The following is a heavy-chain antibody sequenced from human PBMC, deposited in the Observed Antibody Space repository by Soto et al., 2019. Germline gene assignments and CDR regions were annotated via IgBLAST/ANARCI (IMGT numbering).Heavy chain of an antibody. CDR3: ARDLRYCSGGSCPYYYYYGMDV. V-gene: IGHV1-2*04. D-gene: IGHD2-15*01. J-gene: IGHJ6*02. CDR1: GYTFTGYY. CDR2: NNPNSGGT. Sequence: ASVKEPFKASGYTFTGYYMHWLRQAPGQGLEWLGWNNPNSGGTNYAQKFQGWVTMTRDTSISTAYMELSRLRSDDTAVYYCARDLRYCSGGSCPYYYYYGMDVWGQGTTVTVSS.